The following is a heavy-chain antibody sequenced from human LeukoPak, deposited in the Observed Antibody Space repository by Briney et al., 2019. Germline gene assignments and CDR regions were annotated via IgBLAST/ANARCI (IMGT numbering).Heavy chain of an antibody. Sequence: SETLSLTCTVSGDSISSRSYYWGWIRQPPGKGLEWIGSIYYSGSTYYNPSLKSRVTISVNTSKNQFSLKLSSVTAADTAVYYCARFHTSSWFFDSWGQGTLITVSS. CDR1: GDSISSRSYY. J-gene: IGHJ4*02. CDR2: IYYSGST. V-gene: IGHV4-39*07. CDR3: ARFHTSSWFFDS. D-gene: IGHD6-13*01.